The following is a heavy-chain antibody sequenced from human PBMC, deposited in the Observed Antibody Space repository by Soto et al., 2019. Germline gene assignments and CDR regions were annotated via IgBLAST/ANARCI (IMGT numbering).Heavy chain of an antibody. CDR1: GLTATSNH. CDR2: IYGADNDNT. Sequence: DLVETGGGLIQPGGSLRLSCAVSGLTATSNHMNWNWVCQAPGKGLEWVSVIYGADNDNTYYADSVRDRFTVSRDSSQNMVFLQMNDLRVEDTAVYYCARGGYDWGQGTLVTVSS. J-gene: IGHJ4*02. D-gene: IGHD6-13*01. V-gene: IGHV3-53*02. CDR3: ARGGYD.